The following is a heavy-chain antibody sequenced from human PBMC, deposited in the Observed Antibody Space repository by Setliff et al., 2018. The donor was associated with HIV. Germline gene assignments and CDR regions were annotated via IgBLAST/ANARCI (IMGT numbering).Heavy chain of an antibody. CDR1: GYTFTNYD. D-gene: IGHD3-3*01. CDR3: ARSRPQISIFGLVQDY. CDR2: TSPKSGNT. J-gene: IGHJ4*02. Sequence: GASVKVSCKASGYTFTNYDINWVRQATGQGLEWMGWTSPKSGNTGYAQKFQGRVTMTRNTSISTVYMELSSLRSEDTAVYYCARSRPQISIFGLVQDYWGQGTLVTVSS. V-gene: IGHV1-8*02.